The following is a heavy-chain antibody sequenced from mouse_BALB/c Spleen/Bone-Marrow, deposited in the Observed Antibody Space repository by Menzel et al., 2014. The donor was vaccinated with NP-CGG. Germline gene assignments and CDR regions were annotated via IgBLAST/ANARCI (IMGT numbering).Heavy chain of an antibody. D-gene: IGHD2-4*01. V-gene: IGHV7-3*02. CDR2: IRNKAKGYTT. CDR1: GFTFTDYY. J-gene: IGHJ1*01. CDR3: ARDINYDISWYFDV. Sequence: EVKLVESGGGLVQPGGSLGLSCATSGFTFTDYYMSWVRQPPGKALEWLGFIRNKAKGYTTEYSASVKGRFTISRDNSQSIIYLQMNTLRAEDSATYYCARDINYDISWYFDVWGAGTTVTVSS.